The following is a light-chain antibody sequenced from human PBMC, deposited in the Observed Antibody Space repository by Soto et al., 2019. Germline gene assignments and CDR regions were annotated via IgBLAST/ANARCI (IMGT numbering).Light chain of an antibody. V-gene: IGLV3-21*02. CDR1: NIGNKS. J-gene: IGLJ3*02. CDR3: QVWHNSGDHEEWV. Sequence: SYELTQPPSVSLAPGQTARITCGGNNIGNKSVHWYQQKPGQAPVLVVYDDGDRPSGIPERFSGSNSGNTAALTISRVAAGDEADYYCQVWHNSGDHEEWVFGGGTKLTVL. CDR2: DDG.